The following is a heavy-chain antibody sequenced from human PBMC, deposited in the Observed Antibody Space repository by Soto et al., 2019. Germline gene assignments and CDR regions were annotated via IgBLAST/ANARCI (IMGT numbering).Heavy chain of an antibody. CDR1: GGSFSGYY. CDR2: INHSGST. V-gene: IGHV4-34*01. J-gene: IGHJ4*02. CDR3: ARVGSSWPMGY. D-gene: IGHD6-13*01. Sequence: PSETLSLTCAFYGGSFSGYYWSLIRQPPGKGLEWIGEINHSGSTNYNPSLKSRVTISVDTSKNQFSLKLSSVTAADTAVYYCARVGSSWPMGYWGQGTLVTVSS.